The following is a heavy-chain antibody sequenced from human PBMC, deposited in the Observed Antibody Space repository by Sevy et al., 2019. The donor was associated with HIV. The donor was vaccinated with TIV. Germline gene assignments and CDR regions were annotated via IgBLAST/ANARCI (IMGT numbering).Heavy chain of an antibody. V-gene: IGHV1-18*04. CDR3: ARVGCSGGSFYSWADY. J-gene: IGHJ4*02. CDR1: GYTFTSYG. D-gene: IGHD2-15*01. CDR2: ISAYNGNT. Sequence: ASVKVSCKASGYTFTSYGISWVRQAPGQGLEWMGWISAYNGNTNYAQKLQGRVIMTTDTSTSTAYMELRSMISDYTAVYYCARVGCSGGSFYSWADYWGQGTLVTVSS.